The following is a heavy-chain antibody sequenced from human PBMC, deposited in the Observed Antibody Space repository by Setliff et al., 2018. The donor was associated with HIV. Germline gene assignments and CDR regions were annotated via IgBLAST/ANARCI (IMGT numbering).Heavy chain of an antibody. V-gene: IGHV1-46*01. Sequence: ASVKVSCKASGYTVTDYYMHWVRRAPGHGLEWMGRINPSFGSTSYAQKFQGRVTMTRDTSTSTVFMELSSLNSEDTAVYYCATDRDATMVPGADYWGQGTLVTVSS. CDR1: GYTVTDYY. D-gene: IGHD3-10*01. CDR3: ATDRDATMVPGADY. CDR2: INPSFGST. J-gene: IGHJ4*02.